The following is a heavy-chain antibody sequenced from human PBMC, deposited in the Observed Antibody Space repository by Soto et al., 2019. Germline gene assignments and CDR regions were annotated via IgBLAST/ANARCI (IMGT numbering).Heavy chain of an antibody. CDR2: ISAHNGNT. J-gene: IGHJ4*02. CDR1: GYTFTSYG. D-gene: IGHD1-1*01. V-gene: IGHV1-18*01. Sequence: QVHLVQSGPEVKKPGATVRVSCKASGYTFTSYGITWARQAPGQGLGWMGWISAHNGNTDYSQKPQGRVIVTRDTSTSTAYMELRGLRSDDTAVDYCARGRYGDYWGQGALVTVSS. CDR3: ARGRYGDY.